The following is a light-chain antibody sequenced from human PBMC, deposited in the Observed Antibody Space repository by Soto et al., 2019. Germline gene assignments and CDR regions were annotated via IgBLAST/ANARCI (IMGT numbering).Light chain of an antibody. CDR1: SSDVGGYNY. Sequence: QSVLTQPASVSGSPGQSITISCTGTSSDVGGYNYVSWYQQHPGKAPKLMIYDVSNRPSGVSNRFSGSKSGNTASLTISGLQAEDEADYYCSSYTSSSTLPPFDVFGTGTKLTVL. CDR2: DVS. V-gene: IGLV2-14*01. J-gene: IGLJ1*01. CDR3: SSYTSSSTLPPFDV.